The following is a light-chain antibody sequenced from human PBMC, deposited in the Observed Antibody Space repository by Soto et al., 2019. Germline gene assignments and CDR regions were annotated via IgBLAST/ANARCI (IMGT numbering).Light chain of an antibody. J-gene: IGKJ1*01. CDR2: GAS. CDR3: WQHGSTPRT. CDR1: QSVSSSY. Sequence: EIVLTQSPGTLSLSPGERATLSCRASQSVSSSYLAWYQQKPGQAPRLLIYGASSRATGIPDRFSGSGSGTTFSLTISRRQHADFVVVYCWQHGSTPRTFGQGTKVEIK. V-gene: IGKV3-20*01.